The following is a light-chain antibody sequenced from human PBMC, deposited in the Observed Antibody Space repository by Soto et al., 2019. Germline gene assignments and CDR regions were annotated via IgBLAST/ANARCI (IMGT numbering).Light chain of an antibody. Sequence: VLTPAPGTLSLSPGERATLSCRASQSVSSGYLAWYQQKPGQTPRLLIYGTSHMATGIPDRFSGSGSGTDFTLTIRFLLPETVATYICTQSHNPALPFAVETK. CDR2: GTS. V-gene: IGKV3-20*01. J-gene: IGKJ4*01. CDR1: QSVSSGY. CDR3: TQSHNPALP.